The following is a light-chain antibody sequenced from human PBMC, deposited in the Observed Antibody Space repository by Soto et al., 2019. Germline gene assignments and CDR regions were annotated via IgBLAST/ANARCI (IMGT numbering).Light chain of an antibody. V-gene: IGKV3-15*01. CDR1: QSVDTN. Sequence: EIVMTQSPATLSVSPGERATLSCRASQSVDTNLAWYQQKPGQAPRLLIYGASTRATDVPARFSGSGSGTEFTLTISSLQSEDFAVYYCQQYNNWPITFGQGTRLEI. J-gene: IGKJ5*01. CDR2: GAS. CDR3: QQYNNWPIT.